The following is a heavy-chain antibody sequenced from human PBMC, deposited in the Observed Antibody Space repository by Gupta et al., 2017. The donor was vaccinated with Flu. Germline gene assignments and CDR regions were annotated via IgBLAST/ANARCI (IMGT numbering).Heavy chain of an antibody. V-gene: IGHV3-9*01. Sequence: EVQLVESGGGLVQPGRSLRLSCEASGFSFADNTMHWARQVPGKGLEWVSGISWNGGSIGYADSVKGRFTISRDNAKNSLYLQMNSLRPEDTALYFCSKDVRQNSSSYYMDVWGKGTTVTVSS. J-gene: IGHJ6*04. CDR3: SKDVRQNSSSYYMDV. CDR1: GFSFADNT. CDR2: ISWNGGSI. D-gene: IGHD3-22*01.